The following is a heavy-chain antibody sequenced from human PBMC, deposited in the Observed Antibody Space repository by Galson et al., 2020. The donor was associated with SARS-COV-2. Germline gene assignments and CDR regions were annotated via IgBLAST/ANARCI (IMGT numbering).Heavy chain of an antibody. Sequence: SVKVSCKASGGTYSSSAISWVRQAPGQGLEWLGRLIPILGIAHYAQKFQGRVTITADKSTSTAYMELSSLRSEDTAVYYCAGARGGIVGATRNYNWFDPWGQGTLVTVSS. CDR1: GGTYSSSA. J-gene: IGHJ5*02. V-gene: IGHV1-69*04. D-gene: IGHD1-26*01. CDR3: AGARGGIVGATRNYNWFDP. CDR2: LIPILGIA.